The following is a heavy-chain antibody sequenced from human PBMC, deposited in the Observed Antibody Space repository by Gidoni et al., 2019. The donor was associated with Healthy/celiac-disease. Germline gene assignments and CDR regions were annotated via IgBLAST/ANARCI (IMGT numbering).Heavy chain of an antibody. V-gene: IGHV4-34*01. Sequence: QVQLQQWGAGLLKPSETLSLTCAVYGGSFSGYYWSCIRQPPGKGLEWIGEINNSGSTNYNPSLKSRVTISVDTSKNQFSLKLSSGTAADTAVYYCARGGRGFGARFDYWGQGTLVTVSS. CDR2: INNSGST. J-gene: IGHJ4*02. CDR3: ARGGRGFGARFDY. CDR1: GGSFSGYY. D-gene: IGHD3-10*01.